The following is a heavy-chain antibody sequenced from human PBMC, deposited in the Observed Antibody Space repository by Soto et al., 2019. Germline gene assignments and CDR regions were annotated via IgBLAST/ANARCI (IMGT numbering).Heavy chain of an antibody. CDR2: ISPYSGNT. J-gene: IGHJ6*02. CDR1: GYIFVNYG. CDR3: SMLDNYVTPTPQDV. D-gene: IGHD3-16*01. V-gene: IGHV1-18*01. Sequence: QVQLVQSGDEVRKPGSSVKVSCKASGYIFVNYGIAWVRQAPGQGLEWMGWISPYSGNTHYASKVQGRLTMNTDTSTSTAYMDLGRPTYDDTAVYYCSMLDNYVTPTPQDVCGQGTTVTVSS.